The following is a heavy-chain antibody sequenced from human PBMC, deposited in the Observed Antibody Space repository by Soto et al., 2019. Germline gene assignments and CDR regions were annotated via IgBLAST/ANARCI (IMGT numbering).Heavy chain of an antibody. J-gene: IGHJ6*02. Sequence: SVKVSCKASGFTFTSSAVQWVRQARGQRLEWIGWIVVGSGNTNYAQKFQERVTITRDMSTSTAYMELSSLRSEDTAVYYCAAGHVGSYYYYYYGMDVWGQGTTVTVSS. D-gene: IGHD1-26*01. CDR3: AAGHVGSYYYYYYGMDV. V-gene: IGHV1-58*01. CDR1: GFTFTSSA. CDR2: IVVGSGNT.